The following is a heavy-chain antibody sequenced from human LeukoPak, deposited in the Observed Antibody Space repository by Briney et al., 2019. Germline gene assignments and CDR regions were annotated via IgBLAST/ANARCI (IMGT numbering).Heavy chain of an antibody. Sequence: GGSLRLSCAASGFTFSSYSMNWVRQAPGKGLEWVSSISSSSSYIYYADSVKGRFTISRDNAKNSLYLQMNSLRAEDTAVYYCARDSHYDILTGYYKAYYYYYGMDVWGQGTTVTVSS. V-gene: IGHV3-21*01. CDR3: ARDSHYDILTGYYKAYYYYYGMDV. CDR2: ISSSSSYI. J-gene: IGHJ6*02. CDR1: GFTFSSYS. D-gene: IGHD3-9*01.